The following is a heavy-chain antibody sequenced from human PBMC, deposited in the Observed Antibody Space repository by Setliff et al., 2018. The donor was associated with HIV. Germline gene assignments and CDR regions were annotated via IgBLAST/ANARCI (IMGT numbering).Heavy chain of an antibody. CDR2: IYSGGTT. J-gene: IGHJ4*03. V-gene: IGHV3-53*01. CDR3: ARSPQGGYFDY. Sequence: GGSLRLSCAASGFTVSSNYMNWVRQAPGKGLERVSIIYSGGTTYYADSVKGRFTISRDNSKNTLYLQMNSLRVEDTAVYHCARSPQGGYFDYWGQGTLVTVSS. CDR1: GFTVSSNY.